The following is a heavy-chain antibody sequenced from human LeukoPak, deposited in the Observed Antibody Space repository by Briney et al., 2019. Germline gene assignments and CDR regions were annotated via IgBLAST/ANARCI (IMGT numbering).Heavy chain of an antibody. V-gene: IGHV3-30*04. CDR3: AKVQNKMLNWLYDY. J-gene: IGHJ4*02. CDR2: ISYDGSNK. CDR1: GFTFSTFA. Sequence: GGSLRLSCAASGFTFSTFAMHWVRQAPGKGLEWVAVISYDGSNKYYADSVKGRFTISRDNSKNTLYLQMNSLRAEDTAVYYCAKVQNKMLNWLYDYWGQGTLVTVSS. D-gene: IGHD2/OR15-2a*01.